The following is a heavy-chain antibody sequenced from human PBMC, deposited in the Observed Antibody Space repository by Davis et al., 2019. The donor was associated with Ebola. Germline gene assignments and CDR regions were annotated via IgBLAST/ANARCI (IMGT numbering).Heavy chain of an antibody. V-gene: IGHV3-30*03. D-gene: IGHD3-10*01. CDR1: GFSASLYS. Sequence: GESLKISCAFSGFSASLYSLNWVRQAPGKGLEWVAFISYDGTNKYYADSVKGRFTISRDNSKNTLYLQMNSLRAEDTAVYYCARERAYYYGSGSSFDYWGQGTLVTVSS. CDR3: ARERAYYYGSGSSFDY. J-gene: IGHJ4*02. CDR2: ISYDGTNK.